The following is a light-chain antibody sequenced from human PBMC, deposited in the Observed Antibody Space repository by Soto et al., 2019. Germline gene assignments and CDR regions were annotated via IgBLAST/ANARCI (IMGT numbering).Light chain of an antibody. V-gene: IGKV3-15*01. Sequence: EIVMTQSPGTLSVSPGERATLSCRASQTVSRHLAWYQHKPGQAPRLLIFGASTRATGIPDRFSGSGSGTEFTLTISSLQSEDFAVYYCQQYNNWPRTFGQGTKVDIK. CDR3: QQYNNWPRT. CDR2: GAS. CDR1: QTVSRH. J-gene: IGKJ1*01.